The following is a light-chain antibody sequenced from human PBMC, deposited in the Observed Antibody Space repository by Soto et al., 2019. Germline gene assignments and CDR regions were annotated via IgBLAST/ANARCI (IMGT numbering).Light chain of an antibody. V-gene: IGLV1-40*01. CDR1: SSNFGACYD. CDR2: GNS. J-gene: IGLJ1*01. CDR3: QSYDSSLSGYV. Sequence: QSALTQPPSVSGAPGQRVTISCTGSSSNFGACYDVHWYQQLPGTAPKLLIYGNSNRPSGVPDRFSGSKSGTSASLAITGLQAGDEADYYCQSYDSSLSGYVFGTGTRSPS.